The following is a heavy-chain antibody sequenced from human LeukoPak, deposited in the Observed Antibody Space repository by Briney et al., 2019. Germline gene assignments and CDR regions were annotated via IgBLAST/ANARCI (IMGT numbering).Heavy chain of an antibody. CDR2: ISVGGGST. J-gene: IGHJ4*02. V-gene: IGHV3-23*01. CDR3: VTNYRYFDY. Sequence: GGSLRLSCAAATFTFRSYSMSWVSQAPGKGLEWVSTISVGGGSTYYADSVKGRFTISRDNSKTTLYLQLNSLRAEDTAAYYCVTNYRYFDYWGQGTLVTVSS. CDR1: TFTFRSYS. D-gene: IGHD3-16*02.